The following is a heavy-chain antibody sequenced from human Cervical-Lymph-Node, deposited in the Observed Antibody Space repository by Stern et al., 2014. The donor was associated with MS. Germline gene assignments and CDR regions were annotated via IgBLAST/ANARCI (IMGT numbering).Heavy chain of an antibody. CDR2: ISWDSGRI. CDR1: GFTLDAFD. J-gene: IGHJ4*02. Sequence: VPLGESGGSLVQPARSLRLPCAASGFTLDAFDMNLVRQAPANGLDLVASISWDSGRIAYTNSATGRFTISRDNAKNSLYLQLNSLRSEDTAFYYCARVQYSSSWYMFDYWGQGTLVTVSS. D-gene: IGHD6-13*01. CDR3: ARVQYSSSWYMFDY. V-gene: IGHV3-9*01.